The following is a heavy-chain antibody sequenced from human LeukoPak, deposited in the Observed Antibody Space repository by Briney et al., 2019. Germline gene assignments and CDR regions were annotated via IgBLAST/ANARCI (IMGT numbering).Heavy chain of an antibody. CDR1: GYTITSYA. CDR3: ARLPHYDILSGYYNWFDP. Sequence: ASVKVSCKASGYTITSYAMSWVRQAPGQGLEWMGWINTNTGNPTYAQGFTGRFVFSLDTSVSTAYLQISNLKAEDTAVYYCARLPHYDILSGYYNWFDPWGQGTLVTVSS. D-gene: IGHD3-9*01. CDR2: INTNTGNP. V-gene: IGHV7-4-1*02. J-gene: IGHJ5*02.